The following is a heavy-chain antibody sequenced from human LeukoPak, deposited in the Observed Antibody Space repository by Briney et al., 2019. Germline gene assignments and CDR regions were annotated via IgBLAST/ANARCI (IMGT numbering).Heavy chain of an antibody. Sequence: GASVKVSCKASGYTFTGYYMHWVRQAPGQGLEWMGWINPNSGGTNYAQKVQGRVTMTRDTSISTAYMELSRLRSDDTAVYYCARDRGAVAGQDYWGQGTLVTVSS. CDR3: ARDRGAVAGQDY. J-gene: IGHJ4*02. V-gene: IGHV1-2*02. CDR2: INPNSGGT. D-gene: IGHD6-19*01. CDR1: GYTFTGYY.